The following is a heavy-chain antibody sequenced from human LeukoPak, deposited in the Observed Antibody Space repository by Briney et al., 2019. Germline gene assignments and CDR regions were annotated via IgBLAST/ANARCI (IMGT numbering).Heavy chain of an antibody. CDR3: ARGYCSSTSCYYFDY. V-gene: IGHV5-51*01. J-gene: IGHJ4*02. D-gene: IGHD2-2*01. CDR1: GYSFTSYW. Sequence: GESLKISCKGSGYSFTSYWIGWVRQMPGKGLEWMRIIYPGDSDTRYSPSFQGQVTISADKSISTAYLQWSSLKASDTAMYYCARGYCSSTSCYYFDYWGQGTLVTVSS. CDR2: IYPGDSDT.